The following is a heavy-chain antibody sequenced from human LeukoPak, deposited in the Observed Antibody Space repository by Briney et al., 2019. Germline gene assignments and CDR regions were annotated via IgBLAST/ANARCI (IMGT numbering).Heavy chain of an antibody. V-gene: IGHV3-30*02. CDR2: IRYDGSNK. J-gene: IGHJ3*02. D-gene: IGHD6-13*01. CDR1: GFTFSSYG. CDR3: AKSGSSWYTVWEVYAFDI. Sequence: GGSLRLSCAASGFTFSSYGMHWVRQAPGKGLEWVAFIRYDGSNKYYADSVKGRFTISRDNSKNTLYLQMNSLRAEDTAVYYCAKSGSSWYTVWEVYAFDIWGQGTMVTVSS.